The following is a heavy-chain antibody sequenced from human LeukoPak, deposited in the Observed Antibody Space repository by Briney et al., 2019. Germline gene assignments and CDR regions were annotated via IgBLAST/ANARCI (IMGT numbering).Heavy chain of an antibody. CDR3: AKDFGITGTGGAYFDY. Sequence: GGSLRLSCAASGFTFSTYAMSWVRQAPGKGLEWVSALSHNGGYTYYADSVMGRFTISRDNSKSTLYLQMNSLRAEDTAMYYCAKDFGITGTGGAYFDYWGQGTLITVSS. V-gene: IGHV3-23*01. CDR1: GFTFSTYA. CDR2: LSHNGGYT. D-gene: IGHD1-20*01. J-gene: IGHJ4*02.